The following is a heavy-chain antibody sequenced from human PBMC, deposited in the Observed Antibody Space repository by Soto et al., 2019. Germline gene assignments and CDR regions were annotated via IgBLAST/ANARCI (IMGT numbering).Heavy chain of an antibody. Sequence: QIQLEQSGAEVKTPGASVKVSCKASGYTFTSYGISWVRQAPGQGLEWVGWIRPYTGNRNYTESLQGRVTMTTDTSTSTAYMELKSLTSDDTAVYFCARIRRRTNTPEARLDHWGKGSLVTVSS. CDR3: ARIRRRTNTPEARLDH. CDR1: GYTFTSYG. CDR2: IRPYTGNR. V-gene: IGHV1-18*01. J-gene: IGHJ4*02.